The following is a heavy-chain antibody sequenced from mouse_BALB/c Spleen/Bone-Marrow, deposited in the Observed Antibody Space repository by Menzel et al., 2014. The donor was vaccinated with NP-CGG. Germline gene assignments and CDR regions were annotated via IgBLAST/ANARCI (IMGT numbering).Heavy chain of an antibody. CDR3: ARSRGYDVGPFAF. CDR2: INPGSGSS. V-gene: IGHV1-54*01. CDR1: GYAFTNYL. J-gene: IGHJ3*01. Sequence: VMLVESGAELVRPGTSVKVSCKASGYAFTNYLIEWVKQRPGQGLEWIGVINPGSGSSNYNENFKGKATLTADRSSSTAYMLLSSLTSDDSAVYFCARSRGYDVGPFAFWGRGTLVTVSA. D-gene: IGHD2-2*01.